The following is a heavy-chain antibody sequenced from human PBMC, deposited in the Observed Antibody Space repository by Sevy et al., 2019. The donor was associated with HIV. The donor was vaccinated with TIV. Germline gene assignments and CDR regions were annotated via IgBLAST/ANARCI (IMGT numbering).Heavy chain of an antibody. CDR2: ISYDGSNK. J-gene: IGHJ4*02. V-gene: IGHV3-30-3*01. CDR3: PRVYGFCSGGSCPYPAY. Sequence: GGSLRLSCAASGFTFSSYAMHWVRQAPGKGLAWVAVISYDGSNKYYADSVKGGFTISKDNSKNTLYLQMNSLRAEDPDGYYCPRVYGFCSGGSCPYPAYWGQGTLVTVPS. D-gene: IGHD2-15*01. CDR1: GFTFSSYA.